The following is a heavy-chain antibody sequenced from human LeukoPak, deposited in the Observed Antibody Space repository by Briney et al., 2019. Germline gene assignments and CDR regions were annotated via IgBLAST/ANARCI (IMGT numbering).Heavy chain of an antibody. D-gene: IGHD6-19*01. V-gene: IGHV3-73*01. CDR3: TRLEFYLPAEAETS. Sequence: PGGSLRLSCVASGFMFSDSAMHWVRQASGKGLQWVGRIRSKANDYATAYAASVRGRFSISRDDSKNSAYLQMNSLKTEDTAVYYCTRLEFYLPAEAETSWGQGILVTVSS. CDR1: GFMFSDSA. CDR2: IRSKANDYAT. J-gene: IGHJ5*02.